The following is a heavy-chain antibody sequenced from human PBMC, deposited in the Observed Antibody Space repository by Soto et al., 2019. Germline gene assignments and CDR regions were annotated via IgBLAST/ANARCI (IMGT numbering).Heavy chain of an antibody. CDR3: AKEGTEQQLPRYYYYYYGMDV. D-gene: IGHD6-13*01. V-gene: IGHV3-30*18. Sequence: QVQLVESGGGVVQPGRSLRLSCAASGFTFSSYGMHWVRQAPGKGLEWVAVISYDGSNKYYADSVKGRFTISRDNSKNTLYLQMNSLRAEDTAVYYCAKEGTEQQLPRYYYYYYGMDVWGQGTTVTVSS. J-gene: IGHJ6*02. CDR2: ISYDGSNK. CDR1: GFTFSSYG.